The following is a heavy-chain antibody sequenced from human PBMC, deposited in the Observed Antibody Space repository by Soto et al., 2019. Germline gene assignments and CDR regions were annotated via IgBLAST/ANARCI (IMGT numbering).Heavy chain of an antibody. D-gene: IGHD2-8*02. Sequence: QVQLVESGGGVVQPGRSLRLSCAVSGFTVSTSGMHWVRQAPGKGLEWVAVISRDGGTKFYADSVKGRFTISRDNSRNTLFLEMNSLRGDDMAVYYCTGEVASGYWGQGTQVTVSS. J-gene: IGHJ4*02. V-gene: IGHV3-30*03. CDR3: TGEVASGY. CDR1: GFTVSTSG. CDR2: ISRDGGTK.